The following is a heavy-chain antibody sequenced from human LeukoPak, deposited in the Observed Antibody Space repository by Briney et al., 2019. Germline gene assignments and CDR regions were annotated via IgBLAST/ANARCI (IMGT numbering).Heavy chain of an antibody. Sequence: ASVKVSCKASGGTFSSYAISWVRQAPGQGLEWMGGIIHIFGAANYAQKFQGRVTITADESTSTAYMELSSLRSEDTAVYYCARDYYDSSGYYSVLEFDPWGQGTLVTVSS. D-gene: IGHD3-22*01. CDR2: IIHIFGAA. V-gene: IGHV1-69*13. CDR1: GGTFSSYA. CDR3: ARDYYDSSGYYSVLEFDP. J-gene: IGHJ5*02.